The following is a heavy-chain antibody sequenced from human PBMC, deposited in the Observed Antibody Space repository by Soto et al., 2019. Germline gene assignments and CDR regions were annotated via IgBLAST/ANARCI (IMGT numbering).Heavy chain of an antibody. J-gene: IGHJ4*02. CDR2: ISVDGINT. CDR3: ARRYYYDIGGYLDL. D-gene: IGHD3-22*01. V-gene: IGHV3-11*05. Sequence: QVQLVESGGGLVESGGSLRLSCAASGFGFRDYYMTWIRQPPGKGLEWIADISVDGINTNYAESVKGRFTISRDNAENALFRHMDSLRAEDPAIYYCARRYYYDIGGYLDLWGQGALVTVS. CDR1: GFGFRDYY.